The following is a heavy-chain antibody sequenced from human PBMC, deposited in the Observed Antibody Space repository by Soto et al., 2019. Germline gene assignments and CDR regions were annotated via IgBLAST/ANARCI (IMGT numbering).Heavy chain of an antibody. CDR1: GYTFTSYA. V-gene: IGHV1-3*01. J-gene: IGHJ5*02. CDR2: INAGNGNT. Sequence: ASVKVSCKASGYTFTSYAMHWVRQAPGQRLEWMGWINAGNGNTKYSQKFQGRVTITRDTSASTAYMELSSLRSEDTAVYYCARTKRNITGTTLPAHNWFDPWGQGTLVTVSS. CDR3: ARTKRNITGTTLPAHNWFDP. D-gene: IGHD1-7*01.